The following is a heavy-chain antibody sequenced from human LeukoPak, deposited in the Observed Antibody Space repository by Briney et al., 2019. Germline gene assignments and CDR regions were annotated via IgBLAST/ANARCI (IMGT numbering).Heavy chain of an antibody. CDR2: IYYSGST. Sequence: PSETLSLTCTVSGGSISSSSYYWGWIRQPPGKGLEWIGSIYYSGSTYYNPSLKSRVTISVDTSKNQFSLKLSSVTAADTAVCYCARPGGYYYGYFQHWGQGTLVTVSS. D-gene: IGHD3-22*01. J-gene: IGHJ1*01. CDR3: ARPGGYYYGYFQH. CDR1: GGSISSSSYY. V-gene: IGHV4-39*07.